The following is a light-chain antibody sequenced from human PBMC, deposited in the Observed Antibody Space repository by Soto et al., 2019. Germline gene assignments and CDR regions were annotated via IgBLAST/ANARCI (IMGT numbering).Light chain of an antibody. CDR1: QTVRNSY. V-gene: IGKV3-20*01. CDR2: GVS. CDR3: QQYDGSLPYT. J-gene: IGKJ2*01. Sequence: EIVLTQSPGTLSLSPGERATLSCSASQTVRNSYLAWYQQKPGQAPRLLIYGVSARATGIPDRFSGSGSGTDCTLTISRLEPEDFAVFYCQQYDGSLPYTFGQGTKLEIK.